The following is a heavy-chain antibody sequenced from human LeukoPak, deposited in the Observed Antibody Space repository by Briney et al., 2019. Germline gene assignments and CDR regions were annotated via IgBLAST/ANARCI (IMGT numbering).Heavy chain of an antibody. Sequence: SETLSLTCAVYGGSFSGYYWSWIRQPPGKGLEWIGEINHSGSTNYNPSLKSRVTISVDTSKNRFSLKLSSVTAADTAVYYCARSLSYTGHFDYWGQGTLVTVSS. J-gene: IGHJ4*02. CDR3: ARSLSYTGHFDY. V-gene: IGHV4-34*01. CDR1: GGSFSGYY. CDR2: INHSGST. D-gene: IGHD2-8*02.